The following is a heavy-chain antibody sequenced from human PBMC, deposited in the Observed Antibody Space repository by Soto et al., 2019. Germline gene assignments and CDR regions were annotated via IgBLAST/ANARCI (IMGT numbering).Heavy chain of an antibody. J-gene: IGHJ5*02. CDR3: ARWRSVDTARFDP. CDR2: INAGNGNT. D-gene: IGHD5-18*01. CDR1: GYTFTSYA. V-gene: IGHV1-3*05. Sequence: QVQLVQSGAEEKKPGASVKVSCKASGYTFTSYAMHWVRQAPGQRLEWMGWINAGNGNTKYSQKSQGRVTITRDTSASTAYMELSSLRSEDTAVYYCARWRSVDTARFDPWGQGTLVTVSS.